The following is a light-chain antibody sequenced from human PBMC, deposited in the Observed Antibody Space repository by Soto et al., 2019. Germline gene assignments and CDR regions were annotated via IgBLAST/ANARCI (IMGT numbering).Light chain of an antibody. CDR3: QSYDISLSVSVV. J-gene: IGLJ2*01. Sequence: SVLTQPPSVSGAPGQRVTISCTGSSSNIGAGYDVQWYQQLPGAAPRLLIFGNTNRPSGVPDRFSGSRSGTSASLAISGRQAEDEADYYCQSYDISLSVSVVFGGGTKVTVL. CDR1: SSNIGAGYD. V-gene: IGLV1-40*01. CDR2: GNT.